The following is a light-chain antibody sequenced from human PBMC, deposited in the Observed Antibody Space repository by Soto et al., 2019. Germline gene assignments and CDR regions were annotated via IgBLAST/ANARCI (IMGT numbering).Light chain of an antibody. V-gene: IGKV3-11*01. CDR1: QSVSSY. CDR2: DAS. J-gene: IGKJ1*01. Sequence: EIVLTQSLATLSLSPGERAALSCRASQSVSSYLAWYQQKPGQAPRLLIYDASNRATGIPARFSGSWSGTDFTLTISSLEPEDFAVYYCQQRSNWPLTFGQGTKVDIK. CDR3: QQRSNWPLT.